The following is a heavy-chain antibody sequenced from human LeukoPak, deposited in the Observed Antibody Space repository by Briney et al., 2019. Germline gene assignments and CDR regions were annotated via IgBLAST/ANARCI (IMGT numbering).Heavy chain of an antibody. CDR1: GGSFSGYC. J-gene: IGHJ4*02. D-gene: IGHD3-3*01. Sequence: SETLSLTCAVNGGSFSGYCWSWIRQPPGKGLEWIGEINHSGSTNYNPSLKSRVTISVDTSKNQFSLKLSSVTAADTAVYYCARGRLSDYDFWSGYHYYFDYWGQGTLVTVSS. CDR3: ARGRLSDYDFWSGYHYYFDY. V-gene: IGHV4-34*01. CDR2: INHSGST.